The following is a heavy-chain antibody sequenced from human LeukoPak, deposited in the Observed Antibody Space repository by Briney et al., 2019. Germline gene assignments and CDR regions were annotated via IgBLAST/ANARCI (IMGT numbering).Heavy chain of an antibody. Sequence: SQTLSLTCDISGDSVSGNIVAWNWIRQSPSRGLEWLGRKNYRSKWYNDYAVSVRGRITINPDTSKNRFSLQLDSVTPEDTAVYYCARGSSGSFDYWGQGTLVTVSS. CDR3: ARGSSGSFDY. CDR2: KNYRSKWYN. V-gene: IGHV6-1*01. CDR1: GDSVSGNIVA. J-gene: IGHJ4*02. D-gene: IGHD6-19*01.